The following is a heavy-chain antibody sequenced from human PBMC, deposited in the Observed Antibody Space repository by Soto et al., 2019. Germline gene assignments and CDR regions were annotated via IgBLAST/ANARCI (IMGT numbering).Heavy chain of an antibody. CDR3: AKADGEQWLIPHLDN. CDR2: ISCCGGST. CDR1: GFNFKKFA. D-gene: IGHD6-19*01. Sequence: EASGFNFKKFAMGWVRQAPGEGLEWVSGISCCGGSTSYADSVKGRFTLARDDSKNTLSLHLNSLRFEDTARYFCAKADGEQWLIPHLDNWGQGTLVTVS. V-gene: IGHV3-23*01. J-gene: IGHJ4*02.